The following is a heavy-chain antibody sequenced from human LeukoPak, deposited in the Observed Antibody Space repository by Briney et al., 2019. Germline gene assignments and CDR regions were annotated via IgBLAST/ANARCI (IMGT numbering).Heavy chain of an antibody. CDR1: GFTFSDYY. CDR3: ARDRSGYIDRPIDY. D-gene: IGHD5-12*01. Sequence: GGSLRLSCAASGFTFSDYYMSWIRQAPGKGLEWVSYISSSGSTKYYADSVKGRFTISRDNAKDSLYLQMNSLRAEDTAVYYCARDRSGYIDRPIDYWGQGALVTVSS. J-gene: IGHJ4*02. V-gene: IGHV3-11*04. CDR2: ISSSGSTK.